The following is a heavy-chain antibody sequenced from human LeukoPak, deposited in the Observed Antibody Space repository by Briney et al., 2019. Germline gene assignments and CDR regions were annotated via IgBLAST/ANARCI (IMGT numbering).Heavy chain of an antibody. CDR2: TYYRGTT. D-gene: IGHD1-1*01. V-gene: IGHV4-39*07. Sequence: SETLSLTCTVSGASISSTSYYWGWIRQPPGKGLEWIGSTYYRGTTYYNPSLKSRVTISVDTSNNQFSLQLSSVTAADTAVYYCARDWNRYAYWGQGTLVTVSS. CDR3: ARDWNRYAY. CDR1: GASISSTSYY. J-gene: IGHJ4*02.